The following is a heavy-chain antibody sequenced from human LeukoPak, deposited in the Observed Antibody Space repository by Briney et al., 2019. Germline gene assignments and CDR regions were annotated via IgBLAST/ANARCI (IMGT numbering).Heavy chain of an antibody. V-gene: IGHV3-33*01. CDR1: GFTFSSYG. D-gene: IGHD3-3*01. Sequence: GRPLRLSCAASGFTFSSYGMHWVRQAPGKGLEWVAVIWYDGSNKYYADSVKGRFTISRDNSKNTLYLQMNSLRAEDTAVYYCARDPPIFGVGTNYYYGMDVWGQGTTVTVSS. J-gene: IGHJ6*02. CDR2: IWYDGSNK. CDR3: ARDPPIFGVGTNYYYGMDV.